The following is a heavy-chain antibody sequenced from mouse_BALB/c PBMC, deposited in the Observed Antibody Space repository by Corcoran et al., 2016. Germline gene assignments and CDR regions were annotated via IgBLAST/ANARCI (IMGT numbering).Heavy chain of an antibody. CDR2: IFPGSGTT. J-gene: IGHJ2*01. V-gene: IGHV1-66*01. D-gene: IGHD3-2*01. CDR1: GYSFTSYY. CDR3: AKTARATYYFDY. Sequence: QVQLRQSGPELVKPGASVKISCKASGYSFTSYYIHWVKQRPGQGLEWIGWIFPGSGTTKYNEKFKGKATLTSDTSSSTAYMQLSSLTSEDSAVYFCAKTARATYYFDYWGQGTTLTVSS.